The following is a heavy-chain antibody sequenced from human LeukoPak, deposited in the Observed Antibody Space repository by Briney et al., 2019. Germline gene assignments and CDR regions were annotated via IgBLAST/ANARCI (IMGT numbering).Heavy chain of an antibody. D-gene: IGHD6-19*01. CDR1: GYTFTGYY. CDR2: INPNSGGT. V-gene: IGHV1-2*02. CDR3: ARGSGHRPPNDY. J-gene: IGHJ4*02. Sequence: ASVKVSCKASGYTFTGYYMHWVRQAPGQGLEWMGWINPNSGGTNHAQKFQGRVTMTRDTSISTAYMELSRLRSDDTAVYYCARGSGHRPPNDYWGQGTLVTVSS.